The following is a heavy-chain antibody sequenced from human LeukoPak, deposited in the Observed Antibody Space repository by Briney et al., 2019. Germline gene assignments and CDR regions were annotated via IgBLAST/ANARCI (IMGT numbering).Heavy chain of an antibody. CDR2: INHSGST. Sequence: KASETLSLTCAVYGGSFSGYYWSWIRQPPGKGLEWIGEINHSGSTNYNPSLKSRVTISVDTSKNQFSLKLSSVTAADTAVYYCARRILYQPYRRVPVSWFDPWGQGTLVTVSS. D-gene: IGHD2-2*01. CDR1: GGSFSGYY. CDR3: ARRILYQPYRRVPVSWFDP. V-gene: IGHV4-34*01. J-gene: IGHJ5*02.